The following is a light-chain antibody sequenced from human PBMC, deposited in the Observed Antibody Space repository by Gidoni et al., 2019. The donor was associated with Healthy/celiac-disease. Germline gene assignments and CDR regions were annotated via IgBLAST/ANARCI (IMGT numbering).Light chain of an antibody. CDR2: DAS. CDR3: QQRSNWPSLT. CDR1: QSVSSY. Sequence: DIVLTQSPATLSLSPGERATLSCRSSQSVSSYLAWYQQKPGQAPRPLIYDASNRATGIPARFSGSGSGTDFTLTISSLEPEDFAVYYCQQRSNWPSLTFGGGTKVEIK. J-gene: IGKJ4*01. V-gene: IGKV3-11*01.